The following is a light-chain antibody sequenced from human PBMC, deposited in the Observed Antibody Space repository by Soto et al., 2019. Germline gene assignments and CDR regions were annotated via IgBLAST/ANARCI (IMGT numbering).Light chain of an antibody. J-gene: IGKJ3*01. V-gene: IGKV3-20*01. CDR2: GAS. Sequence: VVLTQSPATLSLSPGEPATLSCRASRDVYINALAWYQQKPGRTPTLLIYGASTRATGIPERFSATGSGTEFSLTISSVEPEDFAVYYCQQYGASPFTFGRGTRVEI. CDR1: RDVYINA. CDR3: QQYGASPFT.